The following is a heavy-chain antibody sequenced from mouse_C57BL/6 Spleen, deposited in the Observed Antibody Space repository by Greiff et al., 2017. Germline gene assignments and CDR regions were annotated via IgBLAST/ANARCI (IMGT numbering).Heavy chain of an antibody. J-gene: IGHJ1*03. CDR3: ARGGLLRGAYWDFDV. Sequence: QVQLQQPGAELVKPGASVKLSCKASGYTFTSYWMHWVKQRPGQGLEWIGMIHPNSGSTNYNEKFKSKATLTVDKSSSTAYMQLSSLTSEDSAVYYCARGGLLRGAYWDFDVWGTGTTVTVSS. V-gene: IGHV1-64*01. CDR1: GYTFTSYW. D-gene: IGHD1-1*01. CDR2: IHPNSGST.